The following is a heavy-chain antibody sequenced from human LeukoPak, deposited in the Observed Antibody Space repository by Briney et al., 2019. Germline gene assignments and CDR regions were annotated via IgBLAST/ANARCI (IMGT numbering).Heavy chain of an antibody. V-gene: IGHV4-38-2*02. J-gene: IGHJ4*02. CDR1: GYSISSGYY. CDR2: IYHSGST. Sequence: SETLSLTCTVSGYSISSGYYWGWIRQPPGKGLEWIGSIYHSGSTYYNPSLKSRVTISVDTSKNQFSLKLSSVTATDTAVYYCARGQDPLDYWGQGTLVTVSS. CDR3: ARGQDPLDY.